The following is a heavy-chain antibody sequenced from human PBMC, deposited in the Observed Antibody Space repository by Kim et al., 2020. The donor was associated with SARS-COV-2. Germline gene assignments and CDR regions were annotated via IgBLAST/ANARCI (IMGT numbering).Heavy chain of an antibody. V-gene: IGHV3-23*01. Sequence: ADSGKGRFTISRDNSKNTLYLQMNSLRAEDTAVYYCAKLVVVAAQDAFDIWGQGTMVTVPS. J-gene: IGHJ3*02. D-gene: IGHD2-15*01. CDR3: AKLVVVAAQDAFDI.